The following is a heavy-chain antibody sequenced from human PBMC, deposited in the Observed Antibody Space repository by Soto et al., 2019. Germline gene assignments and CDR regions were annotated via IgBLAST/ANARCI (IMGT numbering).Heavy chain of an antibody. CDR2: IRSKSYGGTT. CDR1: GFSFGDYV. J-gene: IGHJ4*02. Sequence: RVSCTGSGFSFGDYVFILFRQAPGKGLEWVTFIRSKSYGGTTEYAASVKGRFTISRDDSKSIASLQMNSLKTEDTAVYYCTIYNILTGYAHWGQGSLVTVSS. V-gene: IGHV3-49*03. D-gene: IGHD3-9*01. CDR3: TIYNILTGYAH.